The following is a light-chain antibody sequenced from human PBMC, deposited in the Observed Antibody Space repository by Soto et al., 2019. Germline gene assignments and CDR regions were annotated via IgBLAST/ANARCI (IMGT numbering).Light chain of an antibody. CDR2: GAS. V-gene: IGKV3D-15*01. J-gene: IGKJ5*01. CDR1: QSVSG. CDR3: QQHNQWPIT. Sequence: EIVLTQSPGTLSLSPGERATLSCRASQSVSGMAWYQQKRGQAPRLVIYGASTRATGIPARFSGSGSGTEFTLTINSLQSEDSAVYYCQQHNQWPITFGQGTRLEIK.